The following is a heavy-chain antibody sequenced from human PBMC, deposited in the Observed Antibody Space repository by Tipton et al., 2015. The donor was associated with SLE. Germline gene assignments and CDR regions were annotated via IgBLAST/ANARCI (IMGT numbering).Heavy chain of an antibody. CDR3: ARRRWNYDLWTGYAQGGSFDF. V-gene: IGHV5-51*03. Sequence: VQLVQSGAEVKQPGESLKISCKGSGYDFTSHWIAWVRQVPGKGLEWVGIIYPDDSDSRYSPSFQGQVTISADKSITTAYLQWSSLKASDTAMYYCARRRWNYDLWTGYAQGGSFDFWGQGTLVTVSS. J-gene: IGHJ4*02. CDR1: GYDFTSHW. D-gene: IGHD3-3*01. CDR2: IYPDDSDS.